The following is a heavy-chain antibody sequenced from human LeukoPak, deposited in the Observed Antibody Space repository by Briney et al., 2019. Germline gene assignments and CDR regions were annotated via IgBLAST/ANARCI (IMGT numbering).Heavy chain of an antibody. J-gene: IGHJ3*02. V-gene: IGHV4-39*07. CDR1: GGSISSSSYY. CDR3: ARAEGRTGDAFDI. CDR2: IYYSGST. Sequence: SETLPLTCTVSGGSISSSSYYWGWIRQPPGKGLEWIGSIYYSGSTYYNPSLKSRVTISVDTSKNQFSLKLSSVTAADTAVYYCARAEGRTGDAFDIWGQGTMVTVSS. D-gene: IGHD1-14*01.